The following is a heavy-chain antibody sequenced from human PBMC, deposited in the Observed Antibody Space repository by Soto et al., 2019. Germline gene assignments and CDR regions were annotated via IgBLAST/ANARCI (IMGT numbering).Heavy chain of an antibody. CDR2: IYPGYSDT. Sequence: GESLKISCKGSGYSFTSYWIGWVRQIPGKGLEWMGIIYPGYSDTRYSPSFQGQVTISADRSISTAYLQWSSLKASDTAMYYCARHYCSSTSCYPVYYYYYGMDVWGQGTTVTVSS. V-gene: IGHV5-51*01. D-gene: IGHD2-2*01. J-gene: IGHJ6*02. CDR3: ARHYCSSTSCYPVYYYYYGMDV. CDR1: GYSFTSYW.